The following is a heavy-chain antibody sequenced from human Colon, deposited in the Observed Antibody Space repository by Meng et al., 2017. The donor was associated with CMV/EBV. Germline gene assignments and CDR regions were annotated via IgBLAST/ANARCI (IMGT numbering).Heavy chain of an antibody. D-gene: IGHD2-15*01. V-gene: IGHV3-48*04. CDR3: SRTPPAGFDF. J-gene: IGHJ4*02. CDR1: GFTFSGYA. Sequence: GESLKISCAASGFTFSGYAMNWVRQAPGKGLEWVSYIGSGSDLIYYADSVKGRFTISRDDAKHSLYLEMHNLIAEDTAVYYCSRTPPAGFDFWGQGALVTVSS. CDR2: IGSGSDLI.